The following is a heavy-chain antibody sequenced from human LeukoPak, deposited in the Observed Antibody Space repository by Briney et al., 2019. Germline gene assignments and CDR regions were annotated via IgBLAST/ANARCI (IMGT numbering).Heavy chain of an antibody. Sequence: GGSLRLSCAASGFTFSSYWMSWVRQAPGKGLEWVANIKQDGSEKYVDSVKGRFTISRDNAKNSLYLQMNSLRAEDTAVYYCARRGVGACFDYWGQGTLVTVSS. CDR1: GFTFSSYW. V-gene: IGHV3-7*01. CDR2: IKQDGSEK. D-gene: IGHD1-26*01. J-gene: IGHJ4*02. CDR3: ARRGVGACFDY.